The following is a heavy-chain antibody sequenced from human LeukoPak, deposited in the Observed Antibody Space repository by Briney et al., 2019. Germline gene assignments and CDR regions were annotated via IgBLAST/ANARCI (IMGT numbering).Heavy chain of an antibody. V-gene: IGHV1-69*13. J-gene: IGHJ6*02. Sequence: ASVTVSCKASGGTFSSYAISWVRQAPGQGLEWMGGIIPIFGTANYAQKFQGRVTITADESTSTAYMELSSLRSEDTAVYYCASSTPENYYYYGMDVWGQGTTVTVSS. CDR3: ASSTPENYYYYGMDV. CDR2: IIPIFGTA. CDR1: GGTFSSYA.